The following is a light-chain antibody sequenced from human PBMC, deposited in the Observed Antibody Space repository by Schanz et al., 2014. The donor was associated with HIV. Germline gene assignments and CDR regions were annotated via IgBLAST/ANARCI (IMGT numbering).Light chain of an antibody. Sequence: EIVLTQSPGTLSLSPGEGATLSCRASQSFISSYLAWYQQKPGQAPRLLIYGASSRATGIPDRFSGTGSGTDFTLTISSLEPEDFAVYYCQYFGNSGGTFGGGTKVEIK. CDR1: QSFISSY. J-gene: IGKJ4*01. CDR3: QYFGNSGGT. CDR2: GAS. V-gene: IGKV3-20*01.